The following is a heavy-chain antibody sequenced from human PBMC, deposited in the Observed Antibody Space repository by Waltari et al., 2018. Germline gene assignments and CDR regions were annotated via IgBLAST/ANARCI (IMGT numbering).Heavy chain of an antibody. J-gene: IGHJ4*02. D-gene: IGHD6-13*01. Sequence: QVQLQESGPGLVKPSETLSLTCTVSGGSISSHYWSWIRQPPGKGLEWIGYIYYSGSTNYNPSLKSRVTISVDTSKNQFSLRLSSVTAADTAVYYCARAPMSGAATGTFDFWGLGSLVTVSP. V-gene: IGHV4-59*08. CDR1: GGSISSHY. CDR2: IYYSGST. CDR3: ARAPMSGAATGTFDF.